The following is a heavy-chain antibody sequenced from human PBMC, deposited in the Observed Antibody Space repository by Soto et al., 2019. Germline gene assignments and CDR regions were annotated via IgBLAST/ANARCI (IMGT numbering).Heavy chain of an antibody. D-gene: IGHD3-3*01. J-gene: IGHJ4*02. CDR1: GFTFDSYA. Sequence: EVQLLESGGGLVQPGGSLRLSCATDGFTFDSYAMHSVRQAPGKGLEWVSSLSGSGYQTYYADSVKGRLTISRDRSKNMVYLQMNSLRAEDTAVYFCAKDRLTVFGVVVTFEDWGRGTLVTVAS. CDR2: LSGSGYQT. V-gene: IGHV3-23*01. CDR3: AKDRLTVFGVVVTFED.